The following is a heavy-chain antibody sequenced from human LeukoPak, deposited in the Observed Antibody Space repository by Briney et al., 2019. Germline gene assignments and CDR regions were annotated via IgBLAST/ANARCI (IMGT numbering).Heavy chain of an antibody. D-gene: IGHD2-15*01. CDR3: ARDNCSGGSCYNP. J-gene: IGHJ5*02. CDR2: ISSSGSTI. CDR1: GFTFSDYY. V-gene: IGHV3-11*01. Sequence: GGSLRLSCAASGFTFSDYYMSWIRQAPGKGLEWVSYISSSGSTIYYADSVKGRFTISRDNAKNSLYLQMNSLRAEDTVVYYCARDNCSGGSCYNPWGQGTLVTVSS.